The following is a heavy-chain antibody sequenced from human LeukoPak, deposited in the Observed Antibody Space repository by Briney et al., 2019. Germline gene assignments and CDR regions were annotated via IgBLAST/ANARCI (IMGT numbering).Heavy chain of an antibody. CDR2: IYYSGTT. CDR3: ARPTSSSYYWNFDL. Sequence: PSETLSPTCTVSGGSISSYYWSWIRQPPGKGLEWIGYIYYSGTTNYNPSLKSRVTISVDTSKNQFSLKLSSVTAADTAVYYCARPTSSSYYWNFDLWGRGTLVTVSS. CDR1: GGSISSYY. V-gene: IGHV4-59*01. J-gene: IGHJ2*01. D-gene: IGHD6-13*01.